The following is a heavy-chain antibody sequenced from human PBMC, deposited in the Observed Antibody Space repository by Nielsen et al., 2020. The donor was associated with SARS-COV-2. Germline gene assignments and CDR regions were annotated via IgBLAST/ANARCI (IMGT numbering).Heavy chain of an antibody. Sequence: SETLSLTCTVSGGSISSYYWGWIRQPPGKGLEWIGSIYYSGSTYYNPSLKSRVTISVDTSKNQFSLKLSSVTAADTAVYYCARQMWPDTFDPWGQGTLVTVSS. CDR3: ARQMWPDTFDP. V-gene: IGHV4-39*01. D-gene: IGHD5-18*01. CDR2: IYYSGST. J-gene: IGHJ5*02. CDR1: GGSISSYY.